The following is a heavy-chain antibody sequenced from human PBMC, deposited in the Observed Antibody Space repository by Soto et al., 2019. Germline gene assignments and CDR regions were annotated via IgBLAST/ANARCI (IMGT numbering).Heavy chain of an antibody. CDR2: INHSGST. CDR3: ASERGIAAERHYFDY. J-gene: IGHJ4*02. V-gene: IGHV4-34*01. Sequence: QVQLQQWGAGLLKPSETLSLTCAVYGGSFSGYYWSWIRQPPGKGLEWIGEINHSGSTNYNPSLKSRVTLAVDTSKNQFSLKLSSVTAADTAVYYCASERGIAAERHYFDYWGQGTLVTVSS. D-gene: IGHD6-13*01. CDR1: GGSFSGYY.